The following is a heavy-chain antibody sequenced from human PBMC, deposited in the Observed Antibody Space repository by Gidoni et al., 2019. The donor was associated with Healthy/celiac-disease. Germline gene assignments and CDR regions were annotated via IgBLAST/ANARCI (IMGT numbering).Heavy chain of an antibody. CDR3: ATLQCSSTSCYFCGSGDYYYYMDV. CDR1: GFPFRSYT. J-gene: IGHJ6*03. CDR2: IKSSNSTI. V-gene: IGHV3-48*02. D-gene: IGHD2-2*01. Sequence: EVQLVESGGGLVQPGGSLRLSCASSGFPFRSYTMTWLRQAPGKGLEWVSYIKSSNSTIDYADAVKSRFTIYRDNAKNSLYLQMNSLRDEDTVVYYCATLQCSSTSCYFCGSGDYYYYMDVWGKGTTVTVSS.